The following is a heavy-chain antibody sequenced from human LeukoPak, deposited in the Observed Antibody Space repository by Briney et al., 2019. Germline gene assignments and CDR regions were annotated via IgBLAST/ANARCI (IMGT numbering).Heavy chain of an antibody. CDR3: AREGVGTRYCSGGSCYSEARKRSGFDY. CDR2: ISAYNGNT. D-gene: IGHD2-15*01. CDR1: GYTFTSYG. J-gene: IGHJ4*02. V-gene: IGHV1-18*01. Sequence: ASVKVSCKASGYTFTSYGISWVRQAPGQGLEWMGWISAYNGNTNYAQKLQGRVTMTTDTSTSTAYMELRSLRSDDTAVYYCAREGVGTRYCSGGSCYSEARKRSGFDYWGQGTLVTVSS.